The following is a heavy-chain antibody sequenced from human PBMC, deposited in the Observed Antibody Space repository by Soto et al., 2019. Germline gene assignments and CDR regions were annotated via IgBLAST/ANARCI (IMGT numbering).Heavy chain of an antibody. Sequence: GASVKVSCKASGYTLTSYGISWVRQAPGQGLEWMGWISAYNGNTNYAQKLQGRVTMTTDTSTSTAYMELRSLRSDDTAVYYCARVQGDSSGYYYTYYWYFDLWGRGTLVTVSS. CDR2: ISAYNGNT. J-gene: IGHJ2*01. CDR1: GYTLTSYG. D-gene: IGHD3-22*01. V-gene: IGHV1-18*01. CDR3: ARVQGDSSGYYYTYYWYFDL.